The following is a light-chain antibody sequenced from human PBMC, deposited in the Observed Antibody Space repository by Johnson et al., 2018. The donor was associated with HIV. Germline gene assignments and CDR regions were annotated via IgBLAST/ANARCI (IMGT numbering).Light chain of an antibody. V-gene: IGLV1-44*01. CDR1: SSNIGSNT. J-gene: IGLJ1*01. CDR2: RSN. Sequence: QSVLTQAPSASGTPGQRVTISCSGSSSNIGSNTVNWYQQLPGTAPKLLIYRSNQRPSGVPDRFYGSKSGTSASLAISGLQAGDEADYYCAAWDDSLNGLVVGTGTNVIVL. CDR3: AAWDDSLNGLV.